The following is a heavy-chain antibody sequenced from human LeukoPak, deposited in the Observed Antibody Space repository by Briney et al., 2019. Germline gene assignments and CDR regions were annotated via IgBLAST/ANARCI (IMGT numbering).Heavy chain of an antibody. V-gene: IGHV3-7*01. J-gene: IGHJ4*02. Sequence: PGGSLRLSCTASGFSFSNHYMRWIRQAPGKGLDGVANINEDGSNKWHLGSVKGRFTVSRDNARNSLYLQMNSLRVEDTAVYYCTRVIVAVPGYFDYFDFWGQGGLVTVSS. CDR2: INEDGSNK. D-gene: IGHD6-19*01. CDR3: TRVIVAVPGYFDYFDF. CDR1: GFSFSNHY.